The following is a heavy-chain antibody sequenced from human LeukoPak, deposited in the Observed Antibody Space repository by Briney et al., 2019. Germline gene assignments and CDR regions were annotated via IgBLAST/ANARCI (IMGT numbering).Heavy chain of an antibody. CDR2: ISYDGSNK. V-gene: IGHV3-30*18. CDR1: GSTFSSYG. CDR3: AKVGGNYGSGSYFDY. J-gene: IGHJ4*02. Sequence: GRSLRLSCAASGSTFSSYGMHWVRQAPGKGLEWVAVISYDGSNKYYADSVKGRFTISRDNSKNTLYLQMNSLRAEDTAVYYCAKVGGNYGSGSYFDYWGQGTLVTVSS. D-gene: IGHD3-10*01.